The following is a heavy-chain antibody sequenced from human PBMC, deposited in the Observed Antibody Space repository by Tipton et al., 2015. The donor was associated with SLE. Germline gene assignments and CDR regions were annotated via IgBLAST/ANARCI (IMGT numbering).Heavy chain of an antibody. D-gene: IGHD3-10*01. CDR1: GVSITNTY. J-gene: IGHJ6*04. CDR3: ARSGVDGAGSYYQNHFGMGV. V-gene: IGHV4-4*07. CDR2: IYSGGST. Sequence: TLSLTCTVSGVSITNTYWSWIRQPAGKGLEWIGRIYSGGSTNSNPSLKSRVTMSVDTSRNQLSLKLTSVTATDTAVYYCARSGVDGAGSYYQNHFGMGVRGKGATVTVSS.